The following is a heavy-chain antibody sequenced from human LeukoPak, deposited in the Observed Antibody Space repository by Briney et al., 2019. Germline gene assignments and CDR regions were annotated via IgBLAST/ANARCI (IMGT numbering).Heavy chain of an antibody. D-gene: IGHD2-15*01. CDR1: GGTFSSYA. J-gene: IGHJ3*02. Sequence: SVKVSCKASGGTFSSYAISWVRQAPGQGLEWMGRIIPILGIANYAQKFQGRVTITADKSTSTAYMELSSLRSEDTAVYYCARAYCSGGTCYSDAFDIWGQGTMVTVSS. CDR3: ARAYCSGGTCYSDAFDI. CDR2: IIPILGIA. V-gene: IGHV1-69*04.